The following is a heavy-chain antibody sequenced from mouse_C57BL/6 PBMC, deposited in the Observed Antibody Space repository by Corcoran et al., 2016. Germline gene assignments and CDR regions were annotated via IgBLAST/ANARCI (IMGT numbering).Heavy chain of an antibody. CDR3: ASPLLRVGAMDY. CDR1: GYSITSGYY. D-gene: IGHD1-2*01. V-gene: IGHV3-6*01. Sequence: DVQLQESGPSLVKPSQSLSLTCSVTGYSITSGYYWNWIRQFPGNKLVWMGYISYDGSNNYNPSLKNRISITRDTSKNQFFLKLNSVTTEDTATYYCASPLLRVGAMDYWGQGTSVTVSS. CDR2: ISYDGSN. J-gene: IGHJ4*01.